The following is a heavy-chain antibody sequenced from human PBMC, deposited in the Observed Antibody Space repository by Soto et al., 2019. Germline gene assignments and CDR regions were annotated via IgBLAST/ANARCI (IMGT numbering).Heavy chain of an antibody. J-gene: IGHJ4*02. V-gene: IGHV1-58*02. Sequence: QMQLVQSGPEVKKPGSSVKVSCKASGFTFTSSAMQWVRQARGQRLEWIGWIVVGSGNTNYAQKFRERVTITRDMSTITDYMELSSLRSEATAVYYCAADLNVWGSYRLDYGGQGTLVTVSS. CDR3: AADLNVWGSYRLDY. CDR1: GFTFTSSA. D-gene: IGHD3-16*02. CDR2: IVVGSGNT.